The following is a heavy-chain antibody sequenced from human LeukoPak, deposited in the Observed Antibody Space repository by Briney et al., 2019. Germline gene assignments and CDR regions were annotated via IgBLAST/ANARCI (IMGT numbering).Heavy chain of an antibody. Sequence: SETLSLTCAVSGGSIISGNWWTWVRQPPGKGLEWIGEVYHSGTSNCIPSLKSRVTISVDKSKNQFSLNLTSVTAADTAMYYCVRRAAALFAMDVWGQGTTVIVSS. V-gene: IGHV4-4*02. CDR2: VYHSGTS. J-gene: IGHJ6*02. D-gene: IGHD6-13*01. CDR1: GGSIISGNW. CDR3: VRRAAALFAMDV.